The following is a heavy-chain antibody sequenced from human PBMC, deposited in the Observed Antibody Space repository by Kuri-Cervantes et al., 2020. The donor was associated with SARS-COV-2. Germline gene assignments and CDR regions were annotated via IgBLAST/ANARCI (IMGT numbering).Heavy chain of an antibody. Sequence: SVKVSCKASGGTFSSYAISWVRQAPGQGLEWMGRIIPILGTANYAQKFQGRVTITADKSTSTAYMELRSLRSDDTAVYYCARASRYDFWSGTPPDNWFDPWGQGTLVTVSS. V-gene: IGHV1-69*04. CDR1: GGTFSSYA. CDR2: IIPILGTA. D-gene: IGHD3-3*01. CDR3: ARASRYDFWSGTPPDNWFDP. J-gene: IGHJ5*02.